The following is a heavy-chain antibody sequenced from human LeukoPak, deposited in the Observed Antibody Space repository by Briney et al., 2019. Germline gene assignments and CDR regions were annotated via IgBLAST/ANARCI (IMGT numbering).Heavy chain of an antibody. CDR1: GGSISSYY. Sequence: SETLSLTCTVSGGSISSYYWIWIRQPAGKGLEWIGLIYTSGSTNYNPSLKSRVTMSVDTSKNQFSLKLSSVTAADTAVYYCARDQYYYDSSGPGDAFDIWGQGTMVTVSS. J-gene: IGHJ3*02. CDR2: IYTSGST. V-gene: IGHV4-4*07. CDR3: ARDQYYYDSSGPGDAFDI. D-gene: IGHD3-22*01.